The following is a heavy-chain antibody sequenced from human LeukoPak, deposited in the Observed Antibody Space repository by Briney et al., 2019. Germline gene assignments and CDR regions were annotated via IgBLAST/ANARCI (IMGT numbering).Heavy chain of an antibody. V-gene: IGHV1-2*02. Sequence: GASVNVSCKASGYTFTGYYMHWVRQAPGQGLEWMGWINPNSGGTNYAQKFQGRVTMTRDTSISTAYMELSRLRSDDTAVYYCARGHSAVLLRYFDWSDLYYFDYWGQGTLVTVSS. CDR2: INPNSGGT. CDR1: GYTFTGYY. J-gene: IGHJ4*02. D-gene: IGHD3-9*01. CDR3: ARGHSAVLLRYFDWSDLYYFDY.